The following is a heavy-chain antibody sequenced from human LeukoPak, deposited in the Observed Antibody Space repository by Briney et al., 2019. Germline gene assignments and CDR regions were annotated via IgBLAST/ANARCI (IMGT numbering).Heavy chain of an antibody. J-gene: IGHJ4*02. Sequence: SETLSLTCTVFGGSISHYYWSWIRQSAGRGLEWIGRMYVSGNTNYNPSLKSRVTLSLETSKNQFSLRLNSVTAADTAVYYCARDTAGGSYYNVFALWGRGTLVVVSS. V-gene: IGHV4-4*07. CDR3: ARDTAGGSYYNVFAL. CDR2: MYVSGNT. D-gene: IGHD1-26*01. CDR1: GGSISHYY.